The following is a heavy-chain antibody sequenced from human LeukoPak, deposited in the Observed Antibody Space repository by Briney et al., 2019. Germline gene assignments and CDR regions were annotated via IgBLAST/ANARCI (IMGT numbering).Heavy chain of an antibody. CDR1: GFTFSSYS. Sequence: GGSLRLSCAASGFTFSSYSMNWVRQAPGKGLEWVSSISSSSSYIYYADSVKGRFTISRDNAKNSLYLQMNSLRAEDTAVYYCATLGSYDYVWGSYRYEFDYWGQGTLVTVSS. CDR3: ATLGSYDYVWGSYRYEFDY. J-gene: IGHJ4*02. V-gene: IGHV3-21*01. CDR2: ISSSSSYI. D-gene: IGHD3-16*02.